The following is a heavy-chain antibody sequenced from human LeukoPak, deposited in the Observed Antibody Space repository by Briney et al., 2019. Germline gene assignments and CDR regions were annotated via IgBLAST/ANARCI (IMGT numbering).Heavy chain of an antibody. J-gene: IGHJ4*02. D-gene: IGHD2-15*01. CDR2: IYHSGST. CDR3: ASGLVAARSNFDY. CDR1: GGSISSGGYS. Sequence: PSETLSLTCAVSGGSISSGGYSWSWIRQPPGKGLEWIGYIYHSGSTYYNPSLKSRVTISVDRSKNQFSLKLSSVTAADTAVYYCASGLVAARSNFDYWGQGPLVTVSS. V-gene: IGHV4-30-2*01.